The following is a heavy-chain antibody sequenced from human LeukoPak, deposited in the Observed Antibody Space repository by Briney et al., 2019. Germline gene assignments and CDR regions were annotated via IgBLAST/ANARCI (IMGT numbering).Heavy chain of an antibody. Sequence: GGSLRLSCAASGFTFSTFWIHWVRQAPGKGLVWVSRISSDGSSTSYADSVKGRFTISRDNAKNTLYLQMSSLRAEDKAVYYCARDNGNLGLFDYWGQGTLVTISS. V-gene: IGHV3-74*01. J-gene: IGHJ4*02. CDR3: ARDNGNLGLFDY. D-gene: IGHD7-27*01. CDR2: ISSDGSST. CDR1: GFTFSTFW.